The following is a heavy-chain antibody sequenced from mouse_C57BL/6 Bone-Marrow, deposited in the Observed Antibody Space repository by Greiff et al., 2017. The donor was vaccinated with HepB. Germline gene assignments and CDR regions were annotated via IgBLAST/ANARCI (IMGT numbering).Heavy chain of an antibody. J-gene: IGHJ1*03. CDR1: GFSINSDCY. D-gene: IGHD2-5*01. CDR3: GGYYSNYRYFDV. V-gene: IGHV3-3*01. CDR2: TFYSGIT. Sequence: DVHLVESGPSLVRPSQTLSLTCTVTGFSINSDCYWIWIRQFPGNKLEYIGYTFYSGITYYNPSLESRTYITRDTSKNQFSLKLSSVTTEDTATYYCGGYYSNYRYFDVWGTGTTVTVSS.